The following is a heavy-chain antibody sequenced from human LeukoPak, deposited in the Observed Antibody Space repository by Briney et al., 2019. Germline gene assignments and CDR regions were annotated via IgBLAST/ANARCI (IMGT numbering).Heavy chain of an antibody. CDR1: GFTFDDYT. Sequence: PGGSLRLSCAASGFTFDDYTMHWVRQAPGKGLEWVSLISWDGGSTYYADSVKGRFTISRDNSKNSLYLQMNSLRTEDTALYYCAKDFSSSWYDYYYYMDVWGKGTTVTVSS. V-gene: IGHV3-43*01. D-gene: IGHD6-13*01. CDR2: ISWDGGST. J-gene: IGHJ6*03. CDR3: AKDFSSSWYDYYYYMDV.